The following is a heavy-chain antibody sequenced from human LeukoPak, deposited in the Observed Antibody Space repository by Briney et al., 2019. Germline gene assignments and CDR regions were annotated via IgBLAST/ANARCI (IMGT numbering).Heavy chain of an antibody. V-gene: IGHV3-66*01. Sequence: GGSLRLSCAASGFTVSSNYMSWVRQAPGKGLEWVSVIYSGGSTYYADSVKGRFTISRDNSKNTLYLQMNSLRPEDTAVYYCARDRIYDSNKQGWFDPWGQGILVTVSS. J-gene: IGHJ5*02. CDR2: IYSGGST. CDR1: GFTVSSNY. D-gene: IGHD3-22*01. CDR3: ARDRIYDSNKQGWFDP.